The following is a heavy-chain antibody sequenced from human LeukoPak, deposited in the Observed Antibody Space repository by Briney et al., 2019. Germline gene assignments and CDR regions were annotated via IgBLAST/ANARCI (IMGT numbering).Heavy chain of an antibody. J-gene: IGHJ3*01. Sequence: KPSETLSLTCAVSAYSVNSGYYWVWIRQPPGKGLEWIGSIYHTGSAYYDPSLKSRVTISVDMSKNQFSLNLTSVTAADTAVYYCARGLGSGTLWGQGTMVTVSS. V-gene: IGHV4-38-2*01. CDR1: AYSVNSGYY. CDR2: IYHTGSA. D-gene: IGHD3-10*01. CDR3: ARGLGSGTL.